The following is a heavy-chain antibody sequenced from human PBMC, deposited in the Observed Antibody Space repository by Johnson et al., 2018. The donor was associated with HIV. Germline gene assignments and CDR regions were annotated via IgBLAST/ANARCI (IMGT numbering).Heavy chain of an antibody. Sequence: QVQLVESGGGVVQPGRSLRLSCAASGFTFSTYAMHWVRQAPGQGLEWVAVISPDESNKYYADSVKGRFTISTDNSKNTLFLQMDSLRADETAVYYCAREGVSGSYYDAFDLWGQGTMVTVSS. D-gene: IGHD1-26*01. J-gene: IGHJ3*01. V-gene: IGHV3-30*04. CDR3: AREGVSGSYYDAFDL. CDR1: GFTFSTYA. CDR2: ISPDESNK.